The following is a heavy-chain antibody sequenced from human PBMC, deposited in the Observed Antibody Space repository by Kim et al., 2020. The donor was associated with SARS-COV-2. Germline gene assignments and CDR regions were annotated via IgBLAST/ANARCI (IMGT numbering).Heavy chain of an antibody. CDR3: ARRYCSSTSCLRWGDDAFDI. Sequence: GESLKISCKGSGYSFTFYWISWVRQMPGKGLEWMGRIDPSDSYTNYSPSFQGHVTISADKSISTAYLQWSSLKASDTAMYYCARRYCSSTSCLRWGDDAFDIWGQGTMVTVSS. J-gene: IGHJ3*02. D-gene: IGHD2-2*01. CDR2: IDPSDSYT. CDR1: GYSFTFYW. V-gene: IGHV5-10-1*01.